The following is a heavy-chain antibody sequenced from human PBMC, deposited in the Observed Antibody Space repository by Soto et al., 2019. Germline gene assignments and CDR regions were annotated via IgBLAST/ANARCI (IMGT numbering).Heavy chain of an antibody. J-gene: IGHJ1*01. CDR3: AKNLQSVLCTNGGCIPGVDVQH. V-gene: IGHV3-23*01. D-gene: IGHD2-8*01. CDR1: GFTCSSNA. Sequence: EVPLLESGGGLVQPGGSMRLSCAASGFTCSSNAMSWVRQAPGKGLEWVSAISGSGGSTYYADSVKGRFTISRDNSKNTLYLHMHSLRAEDPAVYYCAKNLQSVLCTNGGCIPGVDVQHWGQGTLVTVSS. CDR2: ISGSGGST.